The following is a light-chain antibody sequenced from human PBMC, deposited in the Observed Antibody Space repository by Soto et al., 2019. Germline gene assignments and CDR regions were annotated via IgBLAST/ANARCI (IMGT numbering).Light chain of an antibody. J-gene: IGKJ1*01. V-gene: IGKV3D-20*02. Sequence: EIVLRQSPGTLSLSTGEGASLSCRASQSVSSSYLAWYQQKPGQAPRLLIYGASSRATGIPDRFSGSGSGTDFTLTISRLEPEDFAVYYCQQRSNWPPVVAFGQGTKVDIK. CDR1: QSVSSSY. CDR2: GAS. CDR3: QQRSNWPPVVA.